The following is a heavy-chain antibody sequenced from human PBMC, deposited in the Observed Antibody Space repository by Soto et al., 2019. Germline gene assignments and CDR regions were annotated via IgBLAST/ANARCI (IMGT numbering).Heavy chain of an antibody. CDR1: GFLISANA. V-gene: IGHV3-23*01. CDR2: ISGSAGVA. D-gene: IGHD2-21*01. Sequence: EEQILESGGGLVHPGGSLSLSCAASGFLISANAMSWVRQAPGGGLEWVSTISGSAGVAFYADSVRGRFIISRDISKNTIYLQLSTLRAADMARYYCVKGSVWTGFDPWGQGTLVTVSS. J-gene: IGHJ5*02. CDR3: VKGSVWTGFDP.